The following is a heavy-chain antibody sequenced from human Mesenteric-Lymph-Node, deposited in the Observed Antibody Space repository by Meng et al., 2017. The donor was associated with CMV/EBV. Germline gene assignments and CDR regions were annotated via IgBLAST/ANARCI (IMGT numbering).Heavy chain of an antibody. J-gene: IGHJ4*02. CDR1: GVFISNGDSY. CDR3: ARGGQVLDF. Sequence: LTCNVAGVFISNGDSYWTWIRQHPGKGLEWIGYIFPSGTTYYNPSLRSRLTITVDTSNNQFSLRLASVTAADTAVYYCARGGQVLDFWGPGTLVTVSS. D-gene: IGHD2/OR15-2a*01. CDR2: IFPSGTT. V-gene: IGHV4-31*03.